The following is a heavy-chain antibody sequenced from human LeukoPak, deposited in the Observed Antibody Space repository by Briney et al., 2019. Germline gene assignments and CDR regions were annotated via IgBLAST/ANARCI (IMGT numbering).Heavy chain of an antibody. CDR2: IKKDGSEM. CDR3: ARENGGILGAFDI. V-gene: IGHV3-7*01. D-gene: IGHD4-23*01. CDR1: GLIFSSYW. Sequence: QSGGSLRLSCEASGLIFSSYWMSWVRQAPGKGLEWVANIKKDGSEMYYVDSVKGRFTISRDNSKNTLYLQVNSLRAEDTAVYYCARENGGILGAFDIWGQGTMVTVSS. J-gene: IGHJ3*02.